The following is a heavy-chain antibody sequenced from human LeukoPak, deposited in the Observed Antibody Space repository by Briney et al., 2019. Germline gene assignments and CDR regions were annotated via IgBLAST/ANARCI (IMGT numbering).Heavy chain of an antibody. J-gene: IGHJ4*02. CDR3: AREGSIGAVVLVY. CDR2: INPNSGGT. D-gene: IGHD6-13*01. V-gene: IGHV1-2*02. CDR1: GYTFSGYY. Sequence: ASVKVSCKASGYTFSGYYMHWVRQAPGHGLEWMGWINPNSGGTSSAQTFQDRGTMTRDTSISTAYMELRSQRSDDTAVYYCAREGSIGAVVLVYWGEGTLGTVSS.